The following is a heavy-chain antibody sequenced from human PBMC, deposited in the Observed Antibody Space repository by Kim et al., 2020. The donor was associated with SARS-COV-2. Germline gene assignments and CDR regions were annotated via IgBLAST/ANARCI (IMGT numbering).Heavy chain of an antibody. Sequence: GGSLRLSCVASGFTFSIFAMSWVRQAPGKGLEWVSTISGSGGSTYYADSVKGRFTIPRDNSKNTLYLELNSLRAEDTAIYYCAKEGFVLGVFYYGTPFDFWGQGTLVTVSS. D-gene: IGHD3-22*01. CDR3: AKEGFVLGVFYYGTPFDF. J-gene: IGHJ4*02. CDR2: ISGSGGST. V-gene: IGHV3-23*01. CDR1: GFTFSIFA.